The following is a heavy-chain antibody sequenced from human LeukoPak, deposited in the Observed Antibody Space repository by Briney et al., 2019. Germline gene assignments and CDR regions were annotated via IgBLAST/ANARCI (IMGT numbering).Heavy chain of an antibody. V-gene: IGHV3-23*01. CDR3: AKGPSYYDFWNV. D-gene: IGHD3-3*01. J-gene: IGHJ6*02. CDR2: ISGSGGST. Sequence: GGSLRLSCAASGFTFSSYAMSWVRQAPGKGLEWVSAISGSGGSTHYADSVKGRFTISRDNSKNTLYLQMNSLRAEDTAVYYCAKGPSYYDFWNVWGQGTTVTVSS. CDR1: GFTFSSYA.